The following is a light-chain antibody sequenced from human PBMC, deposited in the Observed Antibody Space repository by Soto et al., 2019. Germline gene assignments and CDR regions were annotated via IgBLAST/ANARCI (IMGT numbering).Light chain of an antibody. V-gene: IGKV1-5*03. CDR1: QSISNW. Sequence: DIQMTQSPSTLSASVGDRVTITCRASQSISNWLAWYQQKPGKAPKRLIYKASILESGVPSRFSGRGSETEFTLSINSLQPDDFATYFCQQSHSAPFTFGPGTTVDIK. CDR2: KAS. CDR3: QQSHSAPFT. J-gene: IGKJ3*01.